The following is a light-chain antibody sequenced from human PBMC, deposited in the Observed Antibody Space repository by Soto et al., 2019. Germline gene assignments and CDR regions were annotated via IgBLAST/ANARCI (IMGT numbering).Light chain of an antibody. CDR3: QQYGSSRT. CDR1: SNINNW. CDR2: CVS. J-gene: IGKJ1*01. V-gene: IGKV1-5*01. Sequence: DVQMGPSPSTRSACVGDSVTITCWSRSNINNWLAWYQQRPGQAPKLLIYCVSSWESGVPERFSGSGSGTDFILTISRLEPEDFAVYYCQQYGSSRTFGQGTKVDIK.